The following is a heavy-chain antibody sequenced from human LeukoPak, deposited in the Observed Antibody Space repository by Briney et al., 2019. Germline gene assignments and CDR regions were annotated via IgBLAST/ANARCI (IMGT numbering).Heavy chain of an antibody. CDR3: AKDSSYDYVWGSYRLAPSFDY. CDR1: GFTFSSYA. Sequence: GGSLRLSCAASGFTFSSYAMSWVRQAPGKGLEWVSAISGSGGSTYYADSVKGRFTISRDNSKNTLHLQMNSLRAEDTAVYYCAKDSSYDYVWGSYRLAPSFDYWGQGTLVTVSS. CDR2: ISGSGGST. V-gene: IGHV3-23*01. D-gene: IGHD3-16*02. J-gene: IGHJ4*02.